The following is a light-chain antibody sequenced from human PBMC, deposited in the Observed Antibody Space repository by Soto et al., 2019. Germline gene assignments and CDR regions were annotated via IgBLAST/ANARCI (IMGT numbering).Light chain of an antibody. J-gene: IGLJ7*01. CDR2: RNN. Sequence: QSVLTQPPSASGTPGQRVTISCSGSSSNIGSNYVYWYQQLPGTAPKLLIYRNNQRPSGVPDRFSGSKSGTSASLAISGLRSEDEADYYCAAWGGSLSGLVFGGGTQLTVL. CDR1: SSNIGSNY. V-gene: IGLV1-47*01. CDR3: AAWGGSLSGLV.